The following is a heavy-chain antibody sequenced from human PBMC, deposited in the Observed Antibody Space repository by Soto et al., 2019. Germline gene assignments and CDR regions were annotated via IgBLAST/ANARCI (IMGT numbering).Heavy chain of an antibody. V-gene: IGHV1-46*01. J-gene: IGHJ6*02. CDR2: INPSGGST. Sequence: ASVKVSCKASGYTFTSYYIHCVRQAPGQGLEWMGIINPSGGSTTYARKFQGRVSMTRDTSTSTDYMELTSLRSEDTAVFYCARAPSSDYGMDVWGQGTTVTVSS. D-gene: IGHD3-3*01. CDR3: ARAPSSDYGMDV. CDR1: GYTFTSYY.